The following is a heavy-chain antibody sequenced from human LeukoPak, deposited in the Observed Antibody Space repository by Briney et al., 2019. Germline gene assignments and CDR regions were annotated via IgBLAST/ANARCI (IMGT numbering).Heavy chain of an antibody. CDR1: GGSISSYY. D-gene: IGHD3-3*01. J-gene: IGHJ5*02. CDR2: IYYSGST. Sequence: SETLSLTCTVSGGSISSYYWSWIRQPPGKGLEWIGYIYYSGSTNYNPSLKSRVTISVDTSKNQFSLKLSSVTAADTAVYYCARGTMSAYYDFWSGRDYNWFDPWGQGTLVTVSS. V-gene: IGHV4-59*12. CDR3: ARGTMSAYYDFWSGRDYNWFDP.